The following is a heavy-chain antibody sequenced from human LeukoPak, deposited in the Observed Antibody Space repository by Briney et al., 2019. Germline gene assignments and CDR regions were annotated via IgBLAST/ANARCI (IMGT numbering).Heavy chain of an antibody. CDR2: INHSGST. J-gene: IGHJ6*03. D-gene: IGHD3-3*01. Sequence: SETLSLTCAVYGGSFSGYYWSWIRQPPGKGLEWSGEINHSGSTNYNPSLKSRVTISVDTSKNQFSLKLSSVTAADTAVYYCARGTYDFWSGHRGGYYCMDVWGKGTTVTVSS. V-gene: IGHV4-34*01. CDR1: GGSFSGYY. CDR3: ARGTYDFWSGHRGGYYCMDV.